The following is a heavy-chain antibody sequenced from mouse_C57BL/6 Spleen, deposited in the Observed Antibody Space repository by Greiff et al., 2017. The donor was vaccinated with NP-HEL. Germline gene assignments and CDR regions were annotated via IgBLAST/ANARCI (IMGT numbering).Heavy chain of an antibody. CDR1: GFSLTSYG. CDR2: IWRGGST. D-gene: IGHD2-3*01. Sequence: QVQLKQSGPGLVQPSQSLSITCTVSGFSLTSYGVHWVRQSPGKGLEWLGVIWRGGSTDYNAAFMSRLSITKDNSKSQVFFKMNGLQADDTAIYYCAKTPSYDGSLRWYFDVWGTGTTVTVSS. V-gene: IGHV2-5*01. J-gene: IGHJ1*03. CDR3: AKTPSYDGSLRWYFDV.